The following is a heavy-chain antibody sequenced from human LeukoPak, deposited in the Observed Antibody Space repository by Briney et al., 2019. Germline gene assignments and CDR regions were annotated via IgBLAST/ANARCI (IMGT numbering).Heavy chain of an antibody. D-gene: IGHD2-15*01. CDR1: GGTFSSYA. CDR3: AGQDRYCSGGSCYQVVDY. Sequence: ASVKVSCKASGGTFSSYAISWVRQAPGQGLEWMGGIIPIFGTANYAQKFQGRVTITTDESTSTAYMELSSQRSEDTAVYYCAGQDRYCSGGSCYQVVDYWGQGTLVTVSS. J-gene: IGHJ4*02. V-gene: IGHV1-69*05. CDR2: IIPIFGTA.